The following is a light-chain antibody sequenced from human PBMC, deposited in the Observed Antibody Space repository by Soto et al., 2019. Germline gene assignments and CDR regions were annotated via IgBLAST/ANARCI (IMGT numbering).Light chain of an antibody. CDR3: QQYNNWPPA. J-gene: IGKJ1*01. V-gene: IGKV3-15*01. CDR1: QSVSSN. Sequence: EIVMTQSSATLSVSPGERATLSCRASQSVSSNLAWYQQKPGQAPRLLIYGASTRATGIPARFSGSGSGTGFTLTISSLQSGDFAVYYCQQYNNWPPAFGQGTKVEIK. CDR2: GAS.